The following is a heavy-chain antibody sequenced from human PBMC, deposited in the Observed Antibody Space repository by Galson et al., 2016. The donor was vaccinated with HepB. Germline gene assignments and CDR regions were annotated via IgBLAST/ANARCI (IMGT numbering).Heavy chain of an antibody. CDR1: GDSVSSNSAV. J-gene: IGHJ4*02. CDR3: VRDRNGFH. D-gene: IGHD2-8*01. V-gene: IGHV6-1*01. Sequence: CAISGDSVSSNSAVWNWNRQSPSRGLEWLGRTYFRSKWYNDYAPSVKSRITINPDTSKNQFSLHLNSVTPEDTAVYYCVRDRNGFHWGQGTLVTVST. CDR2: TYFRSKWYN.